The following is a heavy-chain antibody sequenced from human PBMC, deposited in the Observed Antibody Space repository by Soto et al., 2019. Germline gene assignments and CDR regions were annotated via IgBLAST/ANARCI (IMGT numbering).Heavy chain of an antibody. J-gene: IGHJ6*03. CDR1: GYTFTSYA. CDR3: ARDRILTGYYYMDV. D-gene: IGHD3-9*01. Sequence: ASVKVSCKASGYTFTSYAMHWVRQAPGQRLEWMGWINAGNGNTKYSQKFQGRVTITRDTSASTAYMELSSLRSEDTAVYYCARDRILTGYYYMDVWGKGTKVTVSS. V-gene: IGHV1-3*01. CDR2: INAGNGNT.